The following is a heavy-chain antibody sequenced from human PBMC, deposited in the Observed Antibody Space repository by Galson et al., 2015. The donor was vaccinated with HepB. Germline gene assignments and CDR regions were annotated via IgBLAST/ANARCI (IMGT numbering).Heavy chain of an antibody. V-gene: IGHV3-73*01. J-gene: IGHJ6*02. CDR1: GFTFSGSA. CDR3: TRHRHSDGENYGMGV. D-gene: IGHD5-24*01. Sequence: SLRLSCAASGFTFSGSALHWVRQASGKGLEWVGRIRSKGNTYATAYGASVMGRFTISRDDSKNTTYLRMNSLKSEDTAVYYCTRHRHSDGENYGMGVWGQGTTVTVSS. CDR2: IRSKGNTYAT.